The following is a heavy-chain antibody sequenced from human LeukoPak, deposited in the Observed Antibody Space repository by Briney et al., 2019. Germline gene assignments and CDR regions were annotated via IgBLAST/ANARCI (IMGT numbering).Heavy chain of an antibody. J-gene: IGHJ6*03. D-gene: IGHD3-22*01. CDR3: ARGGSAEESSAYYKYYYYYMDV. V-gene: IGHV4-59*01. CDR1: GGSITSYY. Sequence: SETLSLTCTVSGGSITSYYWSWIRQPPGKGLEWIGYVYYSGSTNYNPSLKSRVTISVDTSKNQFSLKLSSVTAADTAVYYCARGGSAEESSAYYKYYYYYMDVWGKGTTVTVS. CDR2: VYYSGST.